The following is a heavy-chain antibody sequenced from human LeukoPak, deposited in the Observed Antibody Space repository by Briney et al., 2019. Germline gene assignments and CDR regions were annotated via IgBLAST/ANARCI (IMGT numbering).Heavy chain of an antibody. CDR1: EFTFSNYW. CDR3: VRRVNNGTYYYFDY. D-gene: IGHD1-26*01. Sequence: GGSLRLSCAASEFTFSNYWMNWVRQAPGKGLVWVSLINGDGSYTNYADSVKGRFTISRDDAKNTLYLQMNSLRAEDTAVYYCVRRVNNGTYYYFDYWGQGTLVTVSS. V-gene: IGHV3-74*01. CDR2: INGDGSYT. J-gene: IGHJ4*02.